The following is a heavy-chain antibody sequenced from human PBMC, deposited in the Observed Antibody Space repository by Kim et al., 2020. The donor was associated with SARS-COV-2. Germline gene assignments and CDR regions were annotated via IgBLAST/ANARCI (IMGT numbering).Heavy chain of an antibody. CDR2: IYYSGST. CDR1: GGSISSGGYY. V-gene: IGHV4-31*03. CDR3: ARASQRRYYYDPDY. J-gene: IGHJ4*02. Sequence: SETLSLTCTVSGGSISSGGYYWSWIRQHPGKGLEWIGYIYYSGSTYYNPSLKSRVTISVDTSKNQFSLKLSSVTAADTAVYYCARASQRRYYYDPDYWGQGTLVTVSS. D-gene: IGHD3-22*01.